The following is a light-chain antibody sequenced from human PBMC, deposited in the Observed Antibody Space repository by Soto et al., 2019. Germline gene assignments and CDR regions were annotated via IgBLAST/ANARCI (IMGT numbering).Light chain of an antibody. Sequence: DIVMTQSPDSLAVSLGERATINCKSSQSVLYSSNNKNYLVWYQQKPGQPPKLLIYWASTRESGVTDRFSGSGSGTDFTLTISSLRAEDVAVYYCQQYYSTPLTFGGGTKVEIK. CDR1: QSVLYSSNNKNY. V-gene: IGKV4-1*01. J-gene: IGKJ4*01. CDR3: QQYYSTPLT. CDR2: WAS.